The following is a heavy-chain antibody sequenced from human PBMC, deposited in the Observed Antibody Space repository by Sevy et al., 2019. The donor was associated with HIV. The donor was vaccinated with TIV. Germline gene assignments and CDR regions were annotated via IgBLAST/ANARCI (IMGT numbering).Heavy chain of an antibody. Sequence: SETLSLTCTVSDGSVSSEGFRWSWIRQPPGKTLEYIGYASNSGTTTYNPSLKSRVTISVDTSNNQFSLEMNSVTAADTGVYYCARLYPGRDYLDSWGLGFQVTVSS. V-gene: IGHV4-61*08. D-gene: IGHD3-10*01. CDR2: ASNSGTT. CDR3: ARLYPGRDYLDS. J-gene: IGHJ4*02. CDR1: DGSVSSEGFR.